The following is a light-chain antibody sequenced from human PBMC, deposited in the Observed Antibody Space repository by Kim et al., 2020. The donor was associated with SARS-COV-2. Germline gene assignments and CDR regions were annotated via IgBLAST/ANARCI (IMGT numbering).Light chain of an antibody. V-gene: IGKV3-20*01. CDR2: HVS. J-gene: IGKJ4*01. CDR3: QQSAHSPLT. Sequence: EIVLTQSPGTLSLSPGERATVSCRASQSVTNNYLAWFQQKPGQAPRLLISHVSTRATGIPDRFSGSGSGTDFTLTISRLEPEDFAVYYCQQSAHSPLTFGGGTKVDIK. CDR1: QSVTNNY.